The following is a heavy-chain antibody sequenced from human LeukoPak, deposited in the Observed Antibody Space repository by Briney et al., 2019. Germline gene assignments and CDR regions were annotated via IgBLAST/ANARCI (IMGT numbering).Heavy chain of an antibody. V-gene: IGHV1-69*04. CDR3: AREGRDDFWSGYYHFDY. CDR2: IIPILGIA. Sequence: SVRVSCKASGGTFSSYAISWVRQAPGQGLEWMGRIIPILGIANYAQKFQGRVTITADKSTSTAYMELSSLRSEDTAVYYCAREGRDDFWSGYYHFDYWGQGTLVTVSS. D-gene: IGHD3-3*01. CDR1: GGTFSSYA. J-gene: IGHJ4*02.